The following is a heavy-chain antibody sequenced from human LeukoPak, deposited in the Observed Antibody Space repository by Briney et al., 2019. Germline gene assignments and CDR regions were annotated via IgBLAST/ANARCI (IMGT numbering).Heavy chain of an antibody. V-gene: IGHV1-18*01. CDR3: ARAQGGSYDFWSRYYSSWFDP. Sequence: ASVKVSCKASGYTFTSYGISWVRQAPGQGLEWMGWISAYNGNTNYAQKLQGRVTMTTDTSTSTAYMELRSLRSDDTAVYYCARAQGGSYDFWSRYYSSWFDPWGQGTLVTVSS. CDR1: GYTFTSYG. J-gene: IGHJ5*02. CDR2: ISAYNGNT. D-gene: IGHD3-3*01.